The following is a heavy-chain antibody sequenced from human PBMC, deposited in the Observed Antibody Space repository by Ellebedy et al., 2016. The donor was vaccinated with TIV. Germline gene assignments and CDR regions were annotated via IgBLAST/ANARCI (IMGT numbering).Heavy chain of an antibody. CDR1: GGSISSGGYY. D-gene: IGHD4-17*01. CDR2: IYYSGST. V-gene: IGHV4-31*03. CDR3: ARAGDYNLLSPAGGY. J-gene: IGHJ4*02. Sequence: MPSETLSLTCTVSGGSISSGGYYWNWIRQHPGKGLEWIGYIYYSGSTSYNPSLESRITISVDTSKNQFSLKLSSVTAADTAVYYCARAGDYNLLSPAGGYWGQGTLVTVSS.